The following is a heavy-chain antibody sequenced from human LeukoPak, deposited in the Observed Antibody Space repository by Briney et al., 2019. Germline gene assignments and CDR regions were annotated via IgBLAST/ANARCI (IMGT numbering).Heavy chain of an antibody. CDR1: GGSISSGDYY. V-gene: IGHV4-30-4*08. CDR3: ARADCGGDCYSFYYYYMDV. J-gene: IGHJ6*03. CDR2: IYYSGST. Sequence: PSETLSLTCTVSGGSISSGDYYWSWIRQPPGKGLEWIGYIYYSGSTYYNPSLKGRVTISVDTSKNQFSLKLSSVTAADTAVYYCARADCGGDCYSFYYYYMDVWGKGTTVTVSS. D-gene: IGHD2-21*01.